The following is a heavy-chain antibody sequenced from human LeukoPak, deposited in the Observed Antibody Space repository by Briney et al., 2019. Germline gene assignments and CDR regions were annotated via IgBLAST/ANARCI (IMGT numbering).Heavy chain of an antibody. CDR2: IYYSGST. J-gene: IGHJ4*02. Sequence: SETLSLTCTVSGGSISSSSYYWGWIRQPPGKGLEWIGYIYYSGSTNYNPSLKSRVTISVDTSKNQFSLKLSSVTAADTAVYYCARDRMYYFDYWGQGTLVTVSS. V-gene: IGHV4-61*01. CDR1: GGSISSSSYY. CDR3: ARDRMYYFDY.